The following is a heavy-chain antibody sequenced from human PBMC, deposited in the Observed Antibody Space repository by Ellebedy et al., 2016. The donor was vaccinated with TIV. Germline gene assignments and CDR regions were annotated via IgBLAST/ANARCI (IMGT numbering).Heavy chain of an antibody. CDR3: ARVRSVYHYMDV. J-gene: IGHJ6*03. CDR1: GSTFSTYS. D-gene: IGHD2-8*01. V-gene: IGHV3-48*04. Sequence: PGGSLRLSCTASGSTFSTYSMNRVRQAPGKGLEWVSYVSGSGKTTYYTDSVKGRLTISRENAKNSLYLHMNSLRAEDTAMYYCARVRSVYHYMDVWGKGTMVTVSS. CDR2: VSGSGKTT.